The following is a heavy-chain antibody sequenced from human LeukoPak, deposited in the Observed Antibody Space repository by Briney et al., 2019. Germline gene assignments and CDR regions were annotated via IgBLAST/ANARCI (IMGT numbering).Heavy chain of an antibody. J-gene: IGHJ4*02. D-gene: IGHD3-22*01. CDR3: ARGRRYYDSSSFDY. CDR2: IIPILGIA. CDR1: GGTFSSYA. Sequence: GASVKVSCKASGGTFSSYAISWVRQAPGQGLEWMGRIIPILGIANYAQKFQGRVTITADKSTSTAYMELSSLRSEDTGVYYCARGRRYYDSSSFDYWGQGTLVTVSS. V-gene: IGHV1-69*04.